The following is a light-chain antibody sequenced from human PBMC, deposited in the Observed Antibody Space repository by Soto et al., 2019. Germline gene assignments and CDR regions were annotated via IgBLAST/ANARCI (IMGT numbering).Light chain of an antibody. Sequence: AIQVTQSPSSLSASVGDRVTITCRTSQGIRSALGWYQQKPGKVPKLLIYAASTLQSGVPSRFSGSGSGRDFTLTLSSLQPEDFSTYYCLLDYAYFWAFGQGTKVEIK. CDR1: QGIRSA. CDR3: LLDYAYFWA. J-gene: IGKJ1*01. V-gene: IGKV1-6*01. CDR2: AAS.